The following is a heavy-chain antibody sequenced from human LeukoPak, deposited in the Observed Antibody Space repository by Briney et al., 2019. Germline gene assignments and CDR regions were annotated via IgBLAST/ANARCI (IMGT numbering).Heavy chain of an antibody. CDR3: AKDFNRYCSSTSCYPGGDY. CDR1: GFTFSSYG. Sequence: GGSLRLSCAASGFTFSSYGMHWVRQAPGKGLEWVAVISYDGSNKYYADSVEGRFTISRDNSKNTLYLQMNSLRAEDTAVYYCAKDFNRYCSSTSCYPGGDYWGQGTLVTVSS. J-gene: IGHJ4*02. V-gene: IGHV3-30*18. D-gene: IGHD2-2*01. CDR2: ISYDGSNK.